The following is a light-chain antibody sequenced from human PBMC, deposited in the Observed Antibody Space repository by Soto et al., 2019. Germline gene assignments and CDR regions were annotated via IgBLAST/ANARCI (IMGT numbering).Light chain of an antibody. J-gene: IGLJ2*01. CDR3: ATWDDSLNGVV. V-gene: IGLV1-44*01. CDR1: SSNIGSHS. Sequence: QSVLTQPPSASGTPGQRVTISCSGSSSNIGSHSVNWYQELPGTAPKLLIYTNIQRPSGVPDRFSGSKSGTPGSLAISGLQSEDEADYYCATWDDSLNGVVFGGGTKLPVL. CDR2: TNI.